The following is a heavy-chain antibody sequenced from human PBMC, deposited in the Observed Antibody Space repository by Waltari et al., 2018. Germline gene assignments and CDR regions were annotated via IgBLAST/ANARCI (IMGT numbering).Heavy chain of an antibody. CDR2: ISGSGGST. CDR1: GFTFSSYA. Sequence: VQLLASGGGLVQPGGSLRLSCAASGFTFSSYAMSWVRQAPGKGLEWVSAISGSGGSTYYADSVKGRFTISRDNSKNTLYPQMNSLRAEDTAVYYCAKDQVVGVVTTYGMDVWGQGTTVTVSS. J-gene: IGHJ6*02. CDR3: AKDQVVGVVTTYGMDV. V-gene: IGHV3-23*01. D-gene: IGHD3-3*01.